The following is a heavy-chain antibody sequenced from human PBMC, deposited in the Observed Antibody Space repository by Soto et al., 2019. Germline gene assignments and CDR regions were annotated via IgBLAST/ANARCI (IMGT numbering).Heavy chain of an antibody. D-gene: IGHD3-22*01. V-gene: IGHV3-9*01. Sequence: GGSLRLSCAASGFTFDDYAMHWVRQAPGKGLEWVSGISWNSGSIGYADSVKGRFTISRDNAKNSLYPQMNSLRAEDTALYYCAKEGSSGYYPRWGYFDYWGQGTLVTVSS. J-gene: IGHJ4*02. CDR2: ISWNSGSI. CDR3: AKEGSSGYYPRWGYFDY. CDR1: GFTFDDYA.